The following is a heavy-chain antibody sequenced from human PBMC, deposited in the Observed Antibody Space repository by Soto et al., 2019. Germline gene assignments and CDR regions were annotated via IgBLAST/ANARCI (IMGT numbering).Heavy chain of an antibody. V-gene: IGHV4-59*01. CDR2: MYNTGST. Sequence: LSLTCPVSCVTNIRAYLSFIRHPPGTGLEWIGYMYNTGSTVYNPSFKSRVTISVDTSKNQFSLKLNSVTAADTAVYYCARDLWGYCGTDCYPLDVWGQGTTVTVSS. J-gene: IGHJ6*02. CDR3: ARDLWGYCGTDCYPLDV. CDR1: CVTNIRAY. D-gene: IGHD2-21*02.